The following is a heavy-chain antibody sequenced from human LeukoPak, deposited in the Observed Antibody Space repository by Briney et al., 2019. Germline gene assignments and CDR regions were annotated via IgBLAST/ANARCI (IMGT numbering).Heavy chain of an antibody. CDR3: ARVSVAYYFDY. V-gene: IGHV4-34*01. J-gene: IGHJ4*02. D-gene: IGHD2-15*01. Sequence: SETLSLTCAVYGGSFSGYYWSWIRQPPRKGLEWIGEINHSGSTNYNPSLKSRVTISVDTSKNQFSLKLSSVTAADTAVYYCARVSVAYYFDYWGQGTLVTVSS. CDR1: GGSFSGYY. CDR2: INHSGST.